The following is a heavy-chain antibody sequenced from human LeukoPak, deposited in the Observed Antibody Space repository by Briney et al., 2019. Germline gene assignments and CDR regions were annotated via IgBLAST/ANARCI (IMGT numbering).Heavy chain of an antibody. D-gene: IGHD3-9*01. CDR1: GYTFTSYG. J-gene: IGHJ4*02. CDR2: ISAYNGNT. V-gene: IGHV1-18*01. CDR3: ARDRPYYDILTGYWDY. Sequence: ASVKISCKASGYTFTSYGISWVRQAPGQGLEWMGWISAYNGNTNYAQKLQGRVTMTTDTSTSTAYMELRSLRSDDTAVYYCARDRPYYDILTGYWDYWGQGTLVTVSS.